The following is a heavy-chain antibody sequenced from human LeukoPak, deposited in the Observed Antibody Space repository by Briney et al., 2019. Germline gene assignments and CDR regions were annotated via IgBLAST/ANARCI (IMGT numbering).Heavy chain of an antibody. V-gene: IGHV3-9*01. CDR1: GFTFDDYA. CDR2: TSWNSGSI. J-gene: IGHJ4*02. Sequence: PGGSLRLSCAASGFTFDDYAMHWVRQAPGKGLEWVSGTSWNSGSIGYADSVKGRFTISRDNAKNSLYLQMNSLRAEDTALYYCAKAYSSSSWVPGYWGQGTLVTVSS. D-gene: IGHD6-13*01. CDR3: AKAYSSSSWVPGY.